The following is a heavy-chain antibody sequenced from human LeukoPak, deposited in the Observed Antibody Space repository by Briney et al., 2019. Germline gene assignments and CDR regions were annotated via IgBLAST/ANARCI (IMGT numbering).Heavy chain of an antibody. D-gene: IGHD3-10*01. CDR3: ARDRRGKLLWFGESNNNWFDP. CDR2: INPNSGGT. Sequence: GASVKVSCKASGYTFTGYYMHWVRQAPGQGLEWMGRINPNSGGTNYAQKFQGRVTMTRDTSISTAYMELSRLRSDDTAVYYCARDRRGKLLWFGESNNNWFDPWGQGTLVTVSS. V-gene: IGHV1-2*06. CDR1: GYTFTGYY. J-gene: IGHJ5*02.